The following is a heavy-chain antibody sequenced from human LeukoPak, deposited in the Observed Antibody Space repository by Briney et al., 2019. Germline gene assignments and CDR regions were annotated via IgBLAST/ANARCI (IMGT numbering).Heavy chain of an antibody. J-gene: IGHJ5*02. CDR3: ARDAVTGTTMNWFDP. Sequence: ASVKVSCKASGYTLTGHYLHWVRQAPGQGPEWMGWINPNSGGTNYAQKFQGRVTMTRDTSITTAYMELSRLRSDDTAVYYCARDAVTGTTMNWFDPWDQGTLVTVSS. V-gene: IGHV1-2*02. CDR1: GYTLTGHY. D-gene: IGHD1-7*01. CDR2: INPNSGGT.